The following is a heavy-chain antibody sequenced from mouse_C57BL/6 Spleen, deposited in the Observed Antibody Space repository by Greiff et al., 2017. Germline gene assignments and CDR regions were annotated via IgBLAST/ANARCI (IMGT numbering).Heavy chain of an antibody. CDR2: ILPGSGST. CDR1: GYTITGYW. V-gene: IGHV1-9*01. D-gene: IGHD1-1*01. J-gene: IGHJ3*01. Sequence: VQLQQSGAELMKPGASVKLSCTATGYTITGYWIEWVKQRSGHGLEWIGEILPGSGSTNYNQKFKGKATFTADTSSNTAYMQLSSLTTETSASYYCARGGSSPWFAYWGQGTLVTVSA. CDR3: ARGGSSPWFAY.